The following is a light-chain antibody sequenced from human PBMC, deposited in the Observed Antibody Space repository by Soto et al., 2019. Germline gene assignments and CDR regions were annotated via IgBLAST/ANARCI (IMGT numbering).Light chain of an antibody. V-gene: IGKV2-28*01. J-gene: IGKJ1*01. CDR1: QSLLHSNGYNY. Sequence: DIVMTQSPLSLPVTPGEPASISCRSSQSLLHSNGYNYLDWYLQKPGQSPQLLIYLGSNRASGVPDRFSGSGSGTAFTMKISRVEAEDVGVYYCRQALRTTWTFGQGTKVEIK. CDR2: LGS. CDR3: RQALRTTWT.